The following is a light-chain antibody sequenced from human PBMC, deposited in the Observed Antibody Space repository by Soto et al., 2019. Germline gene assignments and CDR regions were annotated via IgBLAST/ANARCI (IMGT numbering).Light chain of an antibody. CDR3: QQYGSSPIT. J-gene: IGKJ5*01. V-gene: IGKV3-20*01. CDR2: GAS. Sequence: EIVLTHPPGTLSLSPGERATLSCRASQSVSISYLAWYQQRPGQSPRLLIYGASTRATGIPARFSGSGSGTQFTLTISSLEPEDFAVYYCQQYGSSPITFGQGTRLEIK. CDR1: QSVSISY.